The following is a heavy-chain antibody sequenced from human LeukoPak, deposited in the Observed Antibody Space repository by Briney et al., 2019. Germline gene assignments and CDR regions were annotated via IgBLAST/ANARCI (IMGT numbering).Heavy chain of an antibody. V-gene: IGHV3-23*01. CDR3: AREGSSGYYGY. D-gene: IGHD3-22*01. CDR1: GFTFSSYA. Sequence: SGGSPRLSCAASGFTFSSYAMSWVRQAPGKGLEWVSAISGSGGSTYYADSVKGRFTISRDNSKNTLYLQMNSLRAEDTAVYYCAREGSSGYYGYWGQGTLVTVSS. CDR2: ISGSGGST. J-gene: IGHJ4*02.